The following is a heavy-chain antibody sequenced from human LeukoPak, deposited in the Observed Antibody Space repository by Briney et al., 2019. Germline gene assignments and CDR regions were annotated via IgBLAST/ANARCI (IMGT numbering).Heavy chain of an antibody. CDR2: IYSGGAT. J-gene: IGHJ4*02. D-gene: IGHD4-23*01. V-gene: IGHV3-66*01. CDR3: ARAGYGGNFRNFDY. CDR1: GFTVSSNY. Sequence: PGGSLRLSCAASGFTVSSNYMSWVRQAPGKGLEWVSVIYSGGATFYADSVKGRFTISRDDSKNTLYLQMNSLRDEDTAVYYCARAGYGGNFRNFDYWGQGTLVTVSS.